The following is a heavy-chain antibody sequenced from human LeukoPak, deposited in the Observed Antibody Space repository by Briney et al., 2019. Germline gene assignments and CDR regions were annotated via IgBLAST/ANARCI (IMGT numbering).Heavy chain of an antibody. V-gene: IGHV1-8*02. CDR2: MNPNSGNT. J-gene: IGHJ4*02. D-gene: IGHD5-12*01. CDR1: GYTFTGYY. CDR3: ARTFGIVATTDFDY. Sequence: ASVKVSCKASGYTFTGYYMHWVRQAPGQGLEWMGWMNPNSGNTGYAQKFQGRVTMTRNTSISTAYMELSSLRSEDTAVYYCARTFGIVATTDFDYWGQGTLVTVSS.